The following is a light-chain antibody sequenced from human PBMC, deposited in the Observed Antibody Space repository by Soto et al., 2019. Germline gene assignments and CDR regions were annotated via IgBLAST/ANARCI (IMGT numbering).Light chain of an antibody. CDR2: EVS. J-gene: IGLJ2*01. V-gene: IGLV2-8*01. Sequence: QSALTQPPSASGSPGQSVTISCTGTSSDVGGYNYVSWYQQHPGKAPKFLIFEVSRRPSGVPDRFSGSKSGNTASLTVSGLQVDEEADYYCSSYAGSNNPVIFGGGTKVTVL. CDR1: SSDVGGYNY. CDR3: SSYAGSNNPVI.